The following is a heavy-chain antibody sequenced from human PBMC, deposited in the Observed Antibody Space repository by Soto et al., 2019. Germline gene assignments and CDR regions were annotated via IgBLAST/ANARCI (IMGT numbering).Heavy chain of an antibody. CDR1: GFTFDDYA. J-gene: IGHJ4*02. CDR3: VVADY. Sequence: EVQLVESGGGLVQPGRSLRLSCAASGFTFDDYAMHWVRQAPGKGLEWVSGISWNSGSIGYADSVKGRFTISRDNAKNSLYLQMNSPRAEDTALYYCVVADYWGQGTLVTVSS. V-gene: IGHV3-9*01. CDR2: ISWNSGSI. D-gene: IGHD2-15*01.